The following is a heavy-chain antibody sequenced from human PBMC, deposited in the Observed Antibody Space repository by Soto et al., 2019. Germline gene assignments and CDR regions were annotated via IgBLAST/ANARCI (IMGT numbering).Heavy chain of an antibody. V-gene: IGHV4-61*01. Sequence: QVQLQESGPGLVKPSETLSLTCTVSGGSVSSGNYYWSWIRQPPGKGLEWIGYFYYTGSINYNPXRKRRLTICXAXAXHXXSLSPRSVPSADTPVYYCAGSMFYSDGANYSPFEYWGQGALVTASS. CDR2: FYYTGSI. CDR1: GGSVSSGNYY. CDR3: AGSMFYSDGANYSPFEY. D-gene: IGHD3-22*01. J-gene: IGHJ4*02.